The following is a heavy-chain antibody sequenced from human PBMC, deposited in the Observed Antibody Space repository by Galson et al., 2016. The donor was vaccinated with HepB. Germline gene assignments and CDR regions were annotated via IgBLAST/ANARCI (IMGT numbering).Heavy chain of an antibody. CDR2: IDAAGAT. CDR3: ARAYYDFVYGMDV. Sequence: SLRLSCAASGFSFKNYDMHWVRQTTGKGLEWVSTIDAAGATYYLGSVKGRFAISRENAKNSLYLQMNSLRAEDTAIYYCARAYYDFVYGMDVWGRGTLVTVSS. J-gene: IGHJ2*01. CDR1: GFSFKNYD. D-gene: IGHD3-3*01. V-gene: IGHV3-13*01.